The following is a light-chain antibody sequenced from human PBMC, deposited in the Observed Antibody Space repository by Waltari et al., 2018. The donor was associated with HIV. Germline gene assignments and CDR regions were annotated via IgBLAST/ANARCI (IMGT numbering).Light chain of an antibody. CDR3: ASWDDSLNGPV. J-gene: IGLJ2*01. V-gene: IGLV1-44*01. Sequence: QSVLTQPPSASGTPEQRVTISCSGTTSNIGRNTVSWFQQFPGPAPKVLIYGKNQRPSGVPDRFSGSKSGTSASLAISGLQSEDEADYYCASWDDSLNGPVFGGGTKLTVV. CDR2: GKN. CDR1: TSNIGRNT.